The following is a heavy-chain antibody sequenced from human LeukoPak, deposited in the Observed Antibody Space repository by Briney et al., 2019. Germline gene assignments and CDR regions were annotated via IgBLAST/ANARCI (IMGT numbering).Heavy chain of an antibody. CDR3: AQEAGGDTPATSPFDI. CDR2: MKLDGSAK. CDR1: GFTFSNYW. V-gene: IGHV3-7*01. Sequence: GGSLRLSCAASGFTFSNYWRSSVRQAPGKGLEWVANMKLDGSAKYYVDSVKGRFTSSRDNSKKTLYLQMNNRRAEDTGVDYCAQEAGGDTPATSPFDICGQGTMLTXPS. D-gene: IGHD2-2*01. J-gene: IGHJ3*02.